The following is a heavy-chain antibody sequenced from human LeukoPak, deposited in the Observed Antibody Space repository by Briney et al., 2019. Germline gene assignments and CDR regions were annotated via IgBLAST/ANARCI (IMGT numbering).Heavy chain of an antibody. CDR3: ARGRPSSSWYWVQYYFDY. CDR2: IYYSGST. V-gene: IGHV4-59*12. CDR1: GGSISSYY. J-gene: IGHJ4*02. D-gene: IGHD6-13*01. Sequence: PSETLSLTCTVSGGSISSYYWSWIRQPPGKGLEWIGYIYYSGSTNYNPSLKSRVTISVDTSKNQFSLKLSSVTAADTAVYYCARGRPSSSWYWVQYYFDYWGQGTLVTVSS.